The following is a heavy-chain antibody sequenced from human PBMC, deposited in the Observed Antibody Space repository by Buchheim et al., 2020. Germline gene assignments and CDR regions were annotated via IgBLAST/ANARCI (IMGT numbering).Heavy chain of an antibody. V-gene: IGHV3-23*01. J-gene: IGHJ6*02. CDR2: ISGSGGST. CDR1: GFTFSSYA. Sequence: EVQLLESGGGLVKPGGSLRLSCAASGFTFSSYAMSWVRQAPGKGLEWVSAISGSGGSTYYADSVKGRFTISRDNSKNTRYLQMNSLRAEDTAVYYCVRYCSGGSCYRFGYYYGMDVWGQGTT. D-gene: IGHD2-15*01. CDR3: VRYCSGGSCYRFGYYYGMDV.